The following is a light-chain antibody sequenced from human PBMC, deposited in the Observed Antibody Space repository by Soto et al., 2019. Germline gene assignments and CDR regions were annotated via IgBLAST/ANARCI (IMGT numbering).Light chain of an antibody. CDR3: QQLLSYPIT. CDR1: QGISSY. Sequence: DIQLTQSPSVLSASVGDTVTITCRASQGISSYLAWYQQKPGKAPKLLIYAASTLQSGVPLRFSGSGSGTSFTLTISSLQPEDFATYYCQQLLSYPITFGQGTRLEIK. V-gene: IGKV1-9*01. J-gene: IGKJ5*01. CDR2: AAS.